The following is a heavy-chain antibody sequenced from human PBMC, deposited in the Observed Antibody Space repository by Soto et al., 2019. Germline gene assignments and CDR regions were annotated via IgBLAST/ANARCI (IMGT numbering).Heavy chain of an antibody. D-gene: IGHD3-10*01. CDR1: GYTFTSYG. CDR2: ISAYNGNT. Sequence: ASVKVSCKASGYTFTSYGISWVRQAPGQGLEWMGWISAYNGNTNYAQKLQGRVTMTTDTSTSTAYMELRSLRSDDTAVYYCARDQGAGVLLWFGESKYGMDVCGQGNTVTVSS. J-gene: IGHJ6*02. V-gene: IGHV1-18*01. CDR3: ARDQGAGVLLWFGESKYGMDV.